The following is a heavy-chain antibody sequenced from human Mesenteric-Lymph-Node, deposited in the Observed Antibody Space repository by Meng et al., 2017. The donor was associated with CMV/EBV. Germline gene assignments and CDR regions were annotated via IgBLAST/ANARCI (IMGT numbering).Heavy chain of an antibody. V-gene: IGHV5-51*01. CDR3: ARLGNPTNYYYYGMDV. J-gene: IGHJ6*02. CDR1: GYSFADYW. Sequence: KVSCKGSGYSFADYWIGWVRQMPGKGLEWKGIIHPGDSDTRQSPSFQGQVTISADKSVSTAYLQWSSLKASDTAMYYCARLGNPTNYYYYGMDVWGQGTTVTVSS. CDR2: IHPGDSDT.